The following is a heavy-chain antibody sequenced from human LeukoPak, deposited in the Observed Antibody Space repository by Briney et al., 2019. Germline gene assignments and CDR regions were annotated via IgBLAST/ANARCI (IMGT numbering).Heavy chain of an antibody. CDR2: ISGSGGST. Sequence: GGSLRLSCAASGLTFSSYAMSWVRQAPGKGLEWVPVISGSGGSTYYADSVRGRFTISRDNSKNTLYLQMNSLRVEDTAVYYCAKDLSGGTVTEDFGYWGQGTLVTVSS. CDR3: AKDLSGGTVTEDFGY. CDR1: GLTFSSYA. V-gene: IGHV3-23*01. J-gene: IGHJ4*02. D-gene: IGHD4-17*01.